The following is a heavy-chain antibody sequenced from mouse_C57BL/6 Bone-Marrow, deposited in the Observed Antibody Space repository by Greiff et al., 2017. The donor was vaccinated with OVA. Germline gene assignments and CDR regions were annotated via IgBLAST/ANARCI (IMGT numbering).Heavy chain of an antibody. Sequence: EVMLVESGGGLVQPGGSLKLSCAASGFTFSDYGMAWVRQAPRKGPEWVAFISNLAYSIYYADTVTGRFTISRENAKNTLYLEMSSLRSEDTAMYYCARHYGSTPYAMDYWGQGTSVTVSS. CDR1: GFTFSDYG. D-gene: IGHD1-1*01. J-gene: IGHJ4*01. CDR2: ISNLAYSI. V-gene: IGHV5-15*01. CDR3: ARHYGSTPYAMDY.